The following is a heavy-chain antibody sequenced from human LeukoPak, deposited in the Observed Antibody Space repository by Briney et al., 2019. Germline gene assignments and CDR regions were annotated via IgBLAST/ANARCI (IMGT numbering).Heavy chain of an antibody. J-gene: IGHJ4*02. V-gene: IGHV3-74*01. CDR2: INSDGSST. CDR3: LKTGYSCGYAFDY. D-gene: IGHD5-18*01. CDR1: GFTFSSYW. Sequence: GGSLRLSCAASGFTFSSYWMHWVRQAPGKGLVWVSRINSDGSSTSYADSVKGRFTISRDNAKNTLYLQMNSLRAEDTAVYYCLKTGYSCGYAFDYWGQGTLVTVSS.